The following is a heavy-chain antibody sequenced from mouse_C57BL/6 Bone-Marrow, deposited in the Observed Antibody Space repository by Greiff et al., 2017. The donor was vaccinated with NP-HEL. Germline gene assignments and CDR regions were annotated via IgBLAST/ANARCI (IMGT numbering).Heavy chain of an antibody. CDR1: GFNIKDYY. CDR2: IDPEDGET. CDR3: ARDWITWYFDV. V-gene: IGHV14-2*01. Sequence: VQLQQSGAELVKPGASVKLSCTASGFNIKDYYMHWVKQRTEQGLEWIGRIDPEDGETKYAPKFQGKATLTADTSSNTAYLQLSSLASYDTAVYYCARDWITWYFDVWGTGTTVTVSS. J-gene: IGHJ1*03. D-gene: IGHD1-1*01.